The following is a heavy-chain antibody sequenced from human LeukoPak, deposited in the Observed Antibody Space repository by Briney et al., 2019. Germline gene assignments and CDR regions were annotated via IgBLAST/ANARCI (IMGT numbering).Heavy chain of an antibody. CDR3: ARHSGASPHYFDY. CDR1: GGSITSSGHY. CDR2: IYYSGAT. Sequence: SETLSLTCTVSGGSITSSGHYWGWIRQPPGKGLEWIGSIYYSGATYHNPSLKSRLTISVDTSKNQFSLKLSSVTAADTAIYYCARHSGASPHYFDYWGQGALVTVSS. V-gene: IGHV4-39*01. J-gene: IGHJ4*02. D-gene: IGHD1-26*01.